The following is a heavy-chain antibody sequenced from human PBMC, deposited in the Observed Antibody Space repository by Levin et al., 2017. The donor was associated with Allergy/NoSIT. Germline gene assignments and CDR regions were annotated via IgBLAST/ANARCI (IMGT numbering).Heavy chain of an antibody. D-gene: IGHD4-11*01. CDR2: ISTSTGNT. CDR3: ARSTVTTLDS. J-gene: IGHJ4*02. CDR1: GYTFKNYG. Sequence: ASVKVSCKTSGYTFKNYGISWVRQAPGQGLEWMGWISTSTGNTNYAERFQQRVTMTTDISTDTAYMELTNLRSDDSAVYYCARSTVTTLDSWGQGTPVTVSS. V-gene: IGHV1-18*01.